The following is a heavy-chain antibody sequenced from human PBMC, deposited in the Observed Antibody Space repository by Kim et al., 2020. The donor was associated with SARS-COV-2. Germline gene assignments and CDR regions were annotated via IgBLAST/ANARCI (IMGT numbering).Heavy chain of an antibody. CDR2: ISSSSSYI. Sequence: GGSLRLSCAASGFTFSSYSMNWVRQAPGKGLEWVSSISSSSSYIYYADSVKGRFTISRDNAKNSLYLQMNSLRAEDTAVYYCARVLEGYYDFWSGSTYYYGMDVWGQGTTVTVSS. D-gene: IGHD3-3*01. CDR1: GFTFSSYS. CDR3: ARVLEGYYDFWSGSTYYYGMDV. J-gene: IGHJ6*02. V-gene: IGHV3-21*01.